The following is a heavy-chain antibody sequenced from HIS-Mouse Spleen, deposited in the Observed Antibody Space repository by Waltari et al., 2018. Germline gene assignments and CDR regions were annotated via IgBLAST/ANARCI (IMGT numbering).Heavy chain of an antibody. J-gene: IGHJ4*02. CDR3: ARGGWAYSSSPNPGGY. V-gene: IGHV1-18*01. CDR1: GYTFTTHG. Sequence: QVQLVQSGAEVKKPGASVKVSCKASGYTFTTHGIRWVRPAPGQGLEWMGWISAYNGNTNYAQKLQGRVTMTTDTSTSTAYMELRSLRSDDTAVYYCARGGWAYSSSPNPGGYWGQGTLVTVSS. D-gene: IGHD6-6*01. CDR2: ISAYNGNT.